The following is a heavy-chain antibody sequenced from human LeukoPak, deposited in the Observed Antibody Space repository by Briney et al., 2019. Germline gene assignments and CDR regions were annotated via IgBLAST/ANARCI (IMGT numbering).Heavy chain of an antibody. CDR2: IYYSGST. D-gene: IGHD3-22*01. V-gene: IGHV4-30-4*01. CDR3: ARDANYYDSSGYSTHFDY. CDR1: GGSISSGDYY. J-gene: IGHJ4*02. Sequence: SGTLSLTCTVSGGSISSGDYYWSWIRQPPGKGLEWIGYIYYSGSTYYNPSLKSRVTISVDTSKNQFSLKLSSVTAADTAVYYCARDANYYDSSGYSTHFDYWGQGTLVTVSS.